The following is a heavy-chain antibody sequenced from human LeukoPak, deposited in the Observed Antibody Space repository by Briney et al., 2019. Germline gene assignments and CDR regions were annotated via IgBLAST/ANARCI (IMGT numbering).Heavy chain of an antibody. CDR2: IYHSGST. CDR1: GYSISSGYY. D-gene: IGHD6-19*01. J-gene: IGHJ2*01. CDR3: ARDAEQWLPLWYFDL. V-gene: IGHV4-38-2*02. Sequence: SETLSLTCAVSGYSISSGYYWGWIRQPPGKGLEWIGSIYHSGSTYYNPSLKSRVTISVDTSKNQFSPKLSSVTAADTAVYYCARDAEQWLPLWYFDLWGRGTLVTVSS.